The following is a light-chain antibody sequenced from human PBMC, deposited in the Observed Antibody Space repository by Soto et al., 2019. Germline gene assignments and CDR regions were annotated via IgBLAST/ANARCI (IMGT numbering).Light chain of an antibody. J-gene: IGKJ2*01. V-gene: IGKV1-5*03. CDR3: QQYDAYPCF. Sequence: DIQMTQSPSTLSASVGDRVTFTCRASQSVGSWLAWYQQKPGKAPKYLIYKASILESGVPSRFSGSGSGTEFTLTISSLHPDVFATYYCQQYDAYPCFFGGGTKLNFK. CDR1: QSVGSW. CDR2: KAS.